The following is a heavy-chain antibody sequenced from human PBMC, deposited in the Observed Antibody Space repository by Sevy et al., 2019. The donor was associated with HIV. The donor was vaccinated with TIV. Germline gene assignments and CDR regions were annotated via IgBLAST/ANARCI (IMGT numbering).Heavy chain of an antibody. J-gene: IGHJ6*02. V-gene: IGHV1-8*01. CDR2: MNPNSGNT. Sequence: ASVKVSCKASGYTFTSYDINWVRRATGQGLEWMGWMNPNSGNTGYAQKFQGRVTMTRNTSISTAYMELSSLRSEDTTVYYCARRAYYDFWSGYPYYYYYGMDVWGQGTTVTVSS. D-gene: IGHD3-3*01. CDR3: ARRAYYDFWSGYPYYYYYGMDV. CDR1: GYTFTSYD.